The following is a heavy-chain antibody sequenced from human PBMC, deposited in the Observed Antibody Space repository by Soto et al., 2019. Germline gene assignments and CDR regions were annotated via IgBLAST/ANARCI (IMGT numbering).Heavy chain of an antibody. CDR3: ARQPDGDYFEGDYYYYYMDV. D-gene: IGHD4-17*01. CDR1: GGSISSYY. J-gene: IGHJ6*03. V-gene: IGHV4-59*08. CDR2: IYYSGST. Sequence: SETLSLTCTVSGGSISSYYWSWIRQPPGKGLEWIGYIYYSGSTNYNPSLKSRVTISVDTSKNQFSLKLSSVTAADTAVYYCARQPDGDYFEGDYYYYYMDVWGKGTTVTVSS.